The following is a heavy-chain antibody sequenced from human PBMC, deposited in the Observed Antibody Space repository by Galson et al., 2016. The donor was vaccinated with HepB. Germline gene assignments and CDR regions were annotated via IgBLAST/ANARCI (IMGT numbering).Heavy chain of an antibody. Sequence: SLRLSCAASGFTFNTYWLGWVRQGPGKGLVWVSRINSDGSTTTYADSVKGRFTISRDNAKKTLYLQMNSQRSEDTAVYYCAREAKLAAPDYYGMDVWGQGTTLTVSS. J-gene: IGHJ6*02. CDR1: GFTFNTYW. CDR2: INSDGSTT. CDR3: AREAKLAAPDYYGMDV. V-gene: IGHV3-74*01. D-gene: IGHD6-6*01.